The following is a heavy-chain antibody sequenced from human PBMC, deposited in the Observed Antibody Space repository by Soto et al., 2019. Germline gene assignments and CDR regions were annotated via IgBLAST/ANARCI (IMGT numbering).Heavy chain of an antibody. J-gene: IGHJ6*02. V-gene: IGHV1-69*13. D-gene: IGHD3-3*01. CDR3: ARGGRPKDFWSGYSPDDYYYGMDV. CDR1: GGTFSSYA. Sequence: SVKVSCKASGGTFSSYAISWVRQAPGQGLEWMGGIIPIFGTANYAQKFQGRVTITADESTSTAYMELSSLRSEDTAVYYCARGGRPKDFWSGYSPDDYYYGMDVWGQGITVTAP. CDR2: IIPIFGTA.